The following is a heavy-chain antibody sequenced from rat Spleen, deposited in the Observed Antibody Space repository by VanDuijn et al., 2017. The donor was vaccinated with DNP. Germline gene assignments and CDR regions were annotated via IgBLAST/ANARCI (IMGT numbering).Heavy chain of an antibody. D-gene: IGHD4-3*01. J-gene: IGHJ2*01. CDR1: GFTFSDYY. CDR2: ISYDGSRT. V-gene: IGHV5-7*01. Sequence: EVQLVESGGGLAQPGRSLKLSCAASGFTFSDYYMAWVRRAPTKGLEWVATISYDGSRTNYRDSVKGRFTISRDNAKNILYLQMDSLRSEDMATYYCVRWYNSGYYFDYWGQGVMVTVSS. CDR3: VRWYNSGYYFDY.